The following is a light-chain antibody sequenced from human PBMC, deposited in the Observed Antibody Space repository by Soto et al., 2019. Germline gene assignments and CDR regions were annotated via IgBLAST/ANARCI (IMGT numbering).Light chain of an antibody. J-gene: IGLJ1*01. CDR3: SSFTSTYTPV. Sequence: QSALTQPASVSGSPGQSITISCTGTSSDIGGYNYVSWYQQHPGKVPKLIIFEVSTRPSGVSNRFSGSKSGNTASLTISGLQADDEADYYCSSFTSTYTPVFGTGTKVTVL. CDR2: EVS. CDR1: SSDIGGYNY. V-gene: IGLV2-14*01.